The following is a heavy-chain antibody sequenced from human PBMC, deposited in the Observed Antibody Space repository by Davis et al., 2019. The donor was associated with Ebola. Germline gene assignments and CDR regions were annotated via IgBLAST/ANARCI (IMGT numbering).Heavy chain of an antibody. CDR1: GGSFSGYY. D-gene: IGHD1-26*01. CDR3: ARFRLSGSLDY. CDR2: INHSGST. Sequence: MPSETLSLTCAVYGGSFSGYYWSWIRQPPGKGLEWIGEINHSGSTNYNPPLKSRVTISVDTSKNQFSLKLSSVTAADTAVYYCARFRLSGSLDYWGQGTLVTVSS. V-gene: IGHV4-34*01. J-gene: IGHJ4*02.